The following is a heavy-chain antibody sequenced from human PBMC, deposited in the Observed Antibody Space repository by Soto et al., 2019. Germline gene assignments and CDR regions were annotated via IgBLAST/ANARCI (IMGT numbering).Heavy chain of an antibody. J-gene: IGHJ4*02. Sequence: ASVKVSCKASGYTFTGYYMHCVRQAPGQGLEWMGWINPNSGGTNYAQKFQGWVTMTRDTSISTAYMELSRLRSDDTAVYYCARGYCGGDCYFYYFDYWGQGTLVTVSS. CDR2: INPNSGGT. CDR1: GYTFTGYY. CDR3: ARGYCGGDCYFYYFDY. D-gene: IGHD2-21*02. V-gene: IGHV1-2*04.